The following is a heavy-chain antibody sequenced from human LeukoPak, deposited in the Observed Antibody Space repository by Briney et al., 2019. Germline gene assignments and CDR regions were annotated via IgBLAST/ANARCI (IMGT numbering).Heavy chain of an antibody. CDR1: GFTVSSNY. J-gene: IGHJ4*02. CDR2: IYSGGST. D-gene: IGHD3-16*01. CDR3: ARDHSRGYYFDY. V-gene: IGHV3-53*05. Sequence: GGSLRLSCAASGFTVSSNYMSWVRQAPGKGLKWVSVIYSGGSTYYADSVKGRFTISRDNSKNTLYLQMNSLRAEDTAVYYCARDHSRGYYFDYWGQGTLVTVSS.